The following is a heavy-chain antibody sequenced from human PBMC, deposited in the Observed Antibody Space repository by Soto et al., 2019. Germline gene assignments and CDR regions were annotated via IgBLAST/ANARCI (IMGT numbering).Heavy chain of an antibody. J-gene: IGHJ6*02. D-gene: IGHD2-8*01. CDR3: ARDIESVTAKHFFYYYAMDV. CDR1: GFTFSNYG. Sequence: GASVKVSCKASGFTFSNYGLNWVRQAPGQGLEWMGWVSANNGRTNYAQNLQGRVSMTTDTSTSTAYMELRGLTFDDTAVYYCARDIESVTAKHFFYYYAMDVWGQGTTVTVSS. CDR2: VSANNGRT. V-gene: IGHV1-18*01.